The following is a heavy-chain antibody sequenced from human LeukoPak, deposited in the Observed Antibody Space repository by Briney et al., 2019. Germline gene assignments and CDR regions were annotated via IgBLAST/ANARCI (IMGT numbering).Heavy chain of an antibody. V-gene: IGHV3-21*01. Sequence: GGSLRLSCAASGFTFSSYNMNWVRQAPGKGLEWVSSISSSSSYIYYADSVKGRFTISRDNAKNSLYLQMNSLRAEDTAVYYCARTYDSSGYFDPNFDYWGQGTLVTVSS. J-gene: IGHJ4*02. CDR3: ARTYDSSGYFDPNFDY. CDR1: GFTFSSYN. CDR2: ISSSSSYI. D-gene: IGHD3-22*01.